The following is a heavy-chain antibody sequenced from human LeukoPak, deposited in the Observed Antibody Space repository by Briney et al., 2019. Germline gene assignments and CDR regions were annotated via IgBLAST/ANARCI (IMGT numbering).Heavy chain of an antibody. CDR1: GYTFSIYG. Sequence: ASVKVSCKASGYTFSIYGFSWVRQAPGQGLEWMGWISVYNGNTNYAQKFQGRVTMTTDTSTSTAHMELRSLRSDDTAVYYCARQGYSGHSQGAADYWGQGTLVTVSP. V-gene: IGHV1-18*01. D-gene: IGHD4-23*01. CDR3: ARQGYSGHSQGAADY. CDR2: ISVYNGNT. J-gene: IGHJ4*02.